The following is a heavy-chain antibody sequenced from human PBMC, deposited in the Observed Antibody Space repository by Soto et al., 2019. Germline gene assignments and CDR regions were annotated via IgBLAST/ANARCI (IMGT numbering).Heavy chain of an antibody. Sequence: SETLSLTCTVSGGSISSSSYYWGWIRQPPGKGLEWIGSIYYSGSTYYNPSLKSRVTISVDTSKNQFSLKLSSVTAADTAVYYCAARGSGSPKGWFDPWGQGTLVTVSS. D-gene: IGHD3-10*01. CDR1: GGSISSSSYY. J-gene: IGHJ5*02. CDR2: IYYSGST. CDR3: AARGSGSPKGWFDP. V-gene: IGHV4-39*01.